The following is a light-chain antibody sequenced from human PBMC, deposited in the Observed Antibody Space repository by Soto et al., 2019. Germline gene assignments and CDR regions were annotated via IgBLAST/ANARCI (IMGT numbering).Light chain of an antibody. J-gene: IGKJ3*01. CDR2: AAS. CDR1: QNINTY. CDR3: QQSSTAPFT. Sequence: DIQMTQSPSSLSASVGDRVTSTCRASQNINTYLNWYQQKPGKAPKLLIFAASSLQSGVPSRFSGSASRTDFTLTISSLQPEDFATYYCQQSSTAPFTFGPGTKVDIK. V-gene: IGKV1-39*01.